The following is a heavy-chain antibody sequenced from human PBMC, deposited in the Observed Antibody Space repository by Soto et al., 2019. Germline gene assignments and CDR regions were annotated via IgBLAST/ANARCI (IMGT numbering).Heavy chain of an antibody. CDR2: IGAVGDNM. CDR3: AKRFTYYNFWSGYSLDY. V-gene: IGHV3-23*01. CDR1: GFSFSNFA. Sequence: PGGSLRLSCTASGFSFSNFAMTWVRQAPGQGLEWVSSIGAVGDNMYYADTVRGRFTISRDISENTLYLQMNSLRADDTAVYYFAKRFTYYNFWSGYSLDYWGRGTLVTVSS. D-gene: IGHD3-3*01. J-gene: IGHJ4*02.